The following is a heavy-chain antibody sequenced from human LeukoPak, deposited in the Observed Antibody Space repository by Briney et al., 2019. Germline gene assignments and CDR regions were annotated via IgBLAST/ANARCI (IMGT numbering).Heavy chain of an antibody. Sequence: GASVKVSCKASGYIFTGYYMHWVRQAPGQGLEWMGWINPNSGGTNYAQKFQGRVTMTRDTSTSTVYMELSSLRSEDTAVYYCASRGVAGVDYWGQGTLVTVSS. CDR3: ASRGVAGVDY. CDR2: INPNSGGT. V-gene: IGHV1-2*02. J-gene: IGHJ4*02. CDR1: GYIFTGYY. D-gene: IGHD3-10*01.